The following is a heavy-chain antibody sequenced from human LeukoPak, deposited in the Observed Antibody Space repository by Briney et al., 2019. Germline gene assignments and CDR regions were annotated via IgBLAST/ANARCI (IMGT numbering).Heavy chain of an antibody. CDR3: ARDSDYDLWSGNYYYYGMDV. Sequence: ASVKVSCKASGYTFTSYGISWVRQAPGQGLEWMGWISAYNGNTNYAQKLQGRVTMTTDTSTSTAYMELRSLRSDDTAVYYCARDSDYDLWSGNYYYYGMDVWGQGTTVTVSS. J-gene: IGHJ6*02. V-gene: IGHV1-18*01. CDR2: ISAYNGNT. CDR1: GYTFTSYG. D-gene: IGHD3-3*01.